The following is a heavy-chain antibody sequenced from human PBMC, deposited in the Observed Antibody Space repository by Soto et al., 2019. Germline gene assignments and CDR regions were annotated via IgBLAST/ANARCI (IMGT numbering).Heavy chain of an antibody. Sequence: ASVKVSCKASRDTFTGYYMHWARQAPGQGLEWMGWINPNSGGTNYAQKFQGWVTMTRDTSISTAYMELSRLRSDDTAVYYCARAGSSGVGSDYWGQETLVTVSS. D-gene: IGHD6-19*01. CDR1: RDTFTGYY. CDR2: INPNSGGT. J-gene: IGHJ4*02. CDR3: ARAGSSGVGSDY. V-gene: IGHV1-2*04.